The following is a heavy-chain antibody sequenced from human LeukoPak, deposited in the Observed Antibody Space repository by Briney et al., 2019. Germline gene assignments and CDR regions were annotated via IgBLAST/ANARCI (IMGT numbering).Heavy chain of an antibody. CDR1: GFTYSSYS. V-gene: IGHV3-23*01. CDR2: ISGSGGST. D-gene: IGHD3-10*01. Sequence: GGSLRLSCAASGFTYSSYSMNWVRQAPGKGLEWVSAISGSGGSTYYADSVKGRFTISRDNSKNTLYLQMNSLRAEDTAVYYCAKGAAPGYYYYYMDVWGKGTTVTVSS. J-gene: IGHJ6*03. CDR3: AKGAAPGYYYYYMDV.